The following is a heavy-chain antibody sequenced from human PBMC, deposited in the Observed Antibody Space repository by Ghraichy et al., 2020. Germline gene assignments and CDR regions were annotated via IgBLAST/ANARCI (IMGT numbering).Heavy chain of an antibody. V-gene: IGHV4-61*01. CDR2: IYYSGST. D-gene: IGHD3-3*01. J-gene: IGHJ6*02. CDR3: ARAPQVTIFGTDPPYGMDV. CDR1: GGSVSSGSYY. Sequence: SETLSLTCTVSGGSVSSGSYYWSWIRQPPGKGLEWIGYIYYSGSTNYNPSLKSRVTISVDTSKNQFSLKLSSVTAADTAVYYCARAPQVTIFGTDPPYGMDVWGQGTTVTVSS.